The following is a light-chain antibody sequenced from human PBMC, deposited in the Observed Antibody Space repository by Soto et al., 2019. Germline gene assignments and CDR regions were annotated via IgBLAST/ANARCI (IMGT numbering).Light chain of an antibody. CDR2: GAS. V-gene: IGKV3-15*01. CDR3: QQYKSWHPIT. J-gene: IGKJ5*01. Sequence: EILITQSPATLSVSPGERGTLSCRARQSVSSNVDCYQQKPGQSPRLIIYGASTRANGIPARFSGSGSGTEFTLTISSLQSEDFAVYYCQQYKSWHPITFGQGTRLEIK. CDR1: QSVSSN.